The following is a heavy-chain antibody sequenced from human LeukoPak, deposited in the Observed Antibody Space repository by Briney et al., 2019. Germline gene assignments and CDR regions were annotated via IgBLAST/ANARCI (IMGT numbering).Heavy chain of an antibody. CDR3: AKDGVYYDSSTYYYAPPEYFQH. D-gene: IGHD3-22*01. J-gene: IGHJ1*01. Sequence: SGGSLRLSCAASGFTFSSYAMSWVRQSPGKGLEWVSGISGSAAVTYYADSVKGRFTISRDNSKNTLYLQMNSLRAEDTAVYYCAKDGVYYDSSTYYYAPPEYFQHWGQGTLVTVSS. V-gene: IGHV3-23*01. CDR1: GFTFSSYA. CDR2: ISGSAAVT.